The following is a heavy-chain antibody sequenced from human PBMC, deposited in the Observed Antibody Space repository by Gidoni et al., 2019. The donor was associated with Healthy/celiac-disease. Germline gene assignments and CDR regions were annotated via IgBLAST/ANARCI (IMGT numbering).Heavy chain of an antibody. CDR3: AKDYYDSSGYYYALSFFDY. Sequence: EVQLLESGGGLVQPGGPLRLSCAASGFPFSSYALSWVRQAPGKGLEWVSAISGSGGSTYYADSVKGRFTISRDNSKNTLYLQMNSLRAEDTAVYYCAKDYYDSSGYYYALSFFDYWGQGTLVTVSS. J-gene: IGHJ4*02. D-gene: IGHD3-22*01. V-gene: IGHV3-23*01. CDR2: ISGSGGST. CDR1: GFPFSSYA.